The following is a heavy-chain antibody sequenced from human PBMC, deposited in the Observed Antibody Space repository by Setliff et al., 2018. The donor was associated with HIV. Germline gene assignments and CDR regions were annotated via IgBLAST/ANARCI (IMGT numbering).Heavy chain of an antibody. CDR3: ASQFGAYDSGGYEHDAFNI. J-gene: IGHJ3*02. CDR2: INPNTGGT. V-gene: IGHV1-2*06. D-gene: IGHD3-22*01. Sequence: ASVKVSCKASGYTFSDYYIHWVRQAPGQGFEWMGRINPNTGGTKFAQKFQGSVTMTRDTSIGTAYMELRRLRSDDTAVYYCASQFGAYDSGGYEHDAFNIWGQGTMVTVSS. CDR1: GYTFSDYY.